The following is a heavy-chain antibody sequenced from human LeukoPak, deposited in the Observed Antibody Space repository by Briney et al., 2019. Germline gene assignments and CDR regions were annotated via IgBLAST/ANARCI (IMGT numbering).Heavy chain of an antibody. Sequence: GESLKISCAASGFTFSSYGMHWVRQAPGKGLEWVAVISYDGSNKYYADSVKGRFTISRDNSKNTLYLQMNSLRAEDTAVYYCAKDLRGLRDGYNLDYWGQGTLVTVSS. J-gene: IGHJ4*02. V-gene: IGHV3-30*18. CDR1: GFTFSSYG. CDR2: ISYDGSNK. CDR3: AKDLRGLRDGYNLDY. D-gene: IGHD5-24*01.